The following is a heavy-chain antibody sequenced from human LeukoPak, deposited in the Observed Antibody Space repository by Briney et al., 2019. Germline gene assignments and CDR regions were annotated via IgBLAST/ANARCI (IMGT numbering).Heavy chain of an antibody. D-gene: IGHD3-10*01. CDR3: ARGVIISVRGVNYSMDA. CDR2: IYNSGST. Sequence: SETLSLTCTVSGGSISTYYWSWIRQPPGKGLEWIGDIYNSGSTKYNPSLKSRVTISVDTSKNQFSLKLSSVTAADTAVYYCARGVIISVRGVNYSMDAWGQGTTVTVSS. CDR1: GGSISTYY. V-gene: IGHV4-59*01. J-gene: IGHJ6*02.